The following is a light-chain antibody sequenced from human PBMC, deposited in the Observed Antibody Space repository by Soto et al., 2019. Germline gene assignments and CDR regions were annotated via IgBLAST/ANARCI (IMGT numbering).Light chain of an antibody. CDR3: QQRSDWPPT. CDR2: HAS. V-gene: IGKV3-11*01. Sequence: EIVLTQSPATLSLSPGERATLSCRASQSVSSDLAWYQQKPGQAPRLLIYHASDRATGIPARFSGSGSGTDFPLTISRLEPEDFGVNYFQQRSDWPPTFGQGTNVEIK. J-gene: IGKJ1*01. CDR1: QSVSSD.